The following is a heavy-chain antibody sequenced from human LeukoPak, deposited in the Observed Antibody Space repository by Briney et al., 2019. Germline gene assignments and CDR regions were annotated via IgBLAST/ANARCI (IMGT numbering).Heavy chain of an antibody. V-gene: IGHV3-23*01. CDR3: AKDGEEWELRSPFQH. CDR2: ISGSGGST. Sequence: GGSLRLSCAASGFTFSSYAMSWVRQAPGKGLEWVSAISGSGGSTYYADSVKGRFTISRDNSKNTLYLQMNSLRVEDTAVYYCAKDGEEWELRSPFQHWGQGTLVTVSS. CDR1: GFTFSSYA. D-gene: IGHD1-26*01. J-gene: IGHJ1*01.